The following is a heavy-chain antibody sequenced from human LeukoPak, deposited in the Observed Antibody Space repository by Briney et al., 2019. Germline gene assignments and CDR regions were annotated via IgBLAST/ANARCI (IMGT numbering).Heavy chain of an antibody. D-gene: IGHD3-16*01. V-gene: IGHV3-33*08. CDR2: IWYGGSNK. CDR3: ARVESYDYVWGSYRGSFDY. J-gene: IGHJ4*02. CDR1: GFTFSSYG. Sequence: PGGSLRLSCAASGFTFSSYGMHWVRQAPGKGLEWVAVIWYGGSNKYYADSVKGRFTISRDNSKNTLYLQMNSLRAADTAVYYCARVESYDYVWGSYRGSFDYWGQGTLVTVSS.